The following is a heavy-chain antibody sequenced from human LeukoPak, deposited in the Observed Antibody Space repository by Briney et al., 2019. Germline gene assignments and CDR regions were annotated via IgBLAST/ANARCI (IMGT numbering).Heavy chain of an antibody. D-gene: IGHD3-22*01. CDR2: IYNNGNT. V-gene: IGHV3-53*01. Sequence: GGSLRLSCATSGLTVSGDYMSWVRQAPGKGLEWVSLIYNNGNTHYADSVKGRFTISRDNSRNTLYLQMNSLRVEDTAVYYCARGAIDGWGQGTLVTVSS. CDR3: ARGAIDG. CDR1: GLTVSGDY. J-gene: IGHJ4*02.